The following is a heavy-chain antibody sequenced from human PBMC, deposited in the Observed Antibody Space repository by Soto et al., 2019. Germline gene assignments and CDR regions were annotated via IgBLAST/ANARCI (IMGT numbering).Heavy chain of an antibody. J-gene: IGHJ4*02. CDR1: GFTFSSYA. Sequence: GGSLRLSCAASGFTFSSYAMSWVRQAPGQGLEWVSAISGSGGTTYYADSVTGRFTISRDNSTNTLYLQMNNLRAEDTAVYYCSKFSRSSYHDSSAYHWDQGTLDTVSS. CDR3: SKFSRSSYHDSSAYH. V-gene: IGHV3-23*01. D-gene: IGHD3-22*01. CDR2: ISGSGGTT.